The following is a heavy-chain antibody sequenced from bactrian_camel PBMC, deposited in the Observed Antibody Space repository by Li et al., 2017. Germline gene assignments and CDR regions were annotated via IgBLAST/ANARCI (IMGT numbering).Heavy chain of an antibody. Sequence: HVQLVESGGGSVQAGGSLRLTCTGSGVTFDDSDMGWYRQAPGNECEVVSTISRDGSTFYVDSVTGRFTVSQDKRKNTVYLQMNSLKPEDTAVYYCAADLWVGPSPRGACGYWGQGTQVTVS. CDR3: AADLWVGPSPRGACGY. D-gene: IGHD5*01. CDR2: ISRDGST. CDR1: GVTFDDSD. J-gene: IGHJ4*01. V-gene: IGHV3S63*01.